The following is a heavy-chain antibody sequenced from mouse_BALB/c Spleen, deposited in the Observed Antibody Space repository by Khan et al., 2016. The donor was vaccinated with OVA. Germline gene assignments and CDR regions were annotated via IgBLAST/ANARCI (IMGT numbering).Heavy chain of an antibody. CDR3: ARGYDFFAY. V-gene: IGHV1-26*01. CDR2: VNPNTGGS. Sequence: VQLQQSGPDLVKPGASVKISCKASGYSFTLYYMTWVKQSHGKSLEWIGRVNPNTGGSDYNQEFKGKAILTVDKSSNTAYMELHSPTSEDSAVYYCARGYDFFAYWGQGTLVTVSA. J-gene: IGHJ3*01. CDR1: GYSFTLYY. D-gene: IGHD2-14*01.